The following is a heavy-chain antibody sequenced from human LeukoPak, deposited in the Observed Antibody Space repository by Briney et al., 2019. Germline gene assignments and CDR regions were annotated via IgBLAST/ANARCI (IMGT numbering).Heavy chain of an antibody. J-gene: IGHJ4*02. V-gene: IGHV3-48*03. CDR1: GFIFSRYE. CDR2: ISTSGSGI. CDR3: ARRGFYDTSGYLFDY. Sequence: GGSLRPSCVASGFIFSRYEMNWVRQAPGKGLEWVSYISTSGSGIYYADSVKGRFTISRDNAKNSLYLQMNSLRAEDTAVYYCARRGFYDTSGYLFDYWGQGTLVTVSS. D-gene: IGHD3-22*01.